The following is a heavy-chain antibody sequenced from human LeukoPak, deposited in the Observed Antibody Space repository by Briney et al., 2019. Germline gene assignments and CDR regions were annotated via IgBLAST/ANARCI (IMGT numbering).Heavy chain of an antibody. Sequence: PGGSLRLSCAASGLTFSSNWMHWVRQAPGKGLVWVSRINSDGSSTSYADSVKGRFTISRDNSKNTVYLQVNSLRPEDTAVYYCARDSRWELLGPGAFDIWGQGTMVSVS. V-gene: IGHV3-74*01. D-gene: IGHD1-26*01. CDR1: GLTFSSNW. CDR3: ARDSRWELLGPGAFDI. CDR2: INSDGSST. J-gene: IGHJ3*02.